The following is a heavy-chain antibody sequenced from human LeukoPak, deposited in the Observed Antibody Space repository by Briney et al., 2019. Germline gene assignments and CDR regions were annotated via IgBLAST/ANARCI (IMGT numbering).Heavy chain of an antibody. V-gene: IGHV5-51*01. Sequence: PGESLNISCTGSGYTFTNYWIGWVRQVPGKGLEWMGIIYPGDSDSRYSPSFQDQVTMSVDKSISTAYLQWSSLKASDTAMYYCARGPYGYTSSANLGSYNWFDPWGQGSLVTVSS. J-gene: IGHJ5*02. CDR2: IYPGDSDS. CDR3: ARGPYGYTSSANLGSYNWFDP. D-gene: IGHD2-2*02. CDR1: GYTFTNYW.